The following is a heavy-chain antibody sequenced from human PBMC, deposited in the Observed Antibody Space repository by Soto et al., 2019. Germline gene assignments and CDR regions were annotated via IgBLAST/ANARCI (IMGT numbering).Heavy chain of an antibody. D-gene: IGHD6-13*01. CDR2: ISYDGSNK. J-gene: IGHJ6*02. Sequence: QVQLVESGGGVVQPGRSLRLSCAASGFTFSSYAMHWVRQAPGKGLEWVAVISYDGSNKYYADSVKGRFTISRDNSKNPMYLQMNSLRAEDTAVYYCARDISAGDYYYYGMDVWGQGTTVTVSS. CDR1: GFTFSSYA. CDR3: ARDISAGDYYYYGMDV. V-gene: IGHV3-30-3*01.